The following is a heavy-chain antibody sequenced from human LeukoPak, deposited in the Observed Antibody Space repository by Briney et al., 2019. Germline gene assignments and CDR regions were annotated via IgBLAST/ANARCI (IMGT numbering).Heavy chain of an antibody. CDR1: GYRFNAYW. D-gene: IGHD4-17*01. J-gene: IGHJ4*02. V-gene: IGHV5-51*01. CDR2: IYPDDSDT. CDR3: ARLAVTGLEFDN. Sequence: GESLKISCKGSGYRFNAYWIAWMRQMPGKGLEWMGIIYPDDSDTRYSPSFQGHVTISADKSSSTAYLQWTSLKASDTAMYYCARLAVTGLEFDNWGQGTLVTVSS.